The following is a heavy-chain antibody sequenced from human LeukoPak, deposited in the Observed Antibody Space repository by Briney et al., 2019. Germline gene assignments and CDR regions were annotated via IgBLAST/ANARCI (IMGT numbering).Heavy chain of an antibody. Sequence: GGSLRLSCAASGFTFSSYAMSWARQAPGKGLEWVSAISGGGGSTYYADSVKGRFTISGDNSKNTLYLQMNGLRAEDTAVYYCAKGGVPEYCSGGSCYSFDYWGQGTLVTVSS. CDR1: GFTFSSYA. CDR2: ISGGGGST. V-gene: IGHV3-23*01. J-gene: IGHJ4*02. D-gene: IGHD2-15*01. CDR3: AKGGVPEYCSGGSCYSFDY.